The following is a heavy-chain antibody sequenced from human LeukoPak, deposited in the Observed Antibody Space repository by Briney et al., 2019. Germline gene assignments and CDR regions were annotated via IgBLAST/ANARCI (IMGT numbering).Heavy chain of an antibody. Sequence: ASVKVSCKASGYTFTSYGISWVRQAPGQGLEWMGWISAYNGNTNYAQKLQGRVTMTTDTSTSTAYMELRSLRSDDTAVYYCARDYAGYSSSWSPFGGMDVWGQGTTVTVSS. V-gene: IGHV1-18*01. D-gene: IGHD6-13*01. CDR2: ISAYNGNT. CDR3: ARDYAGYSSSWSPFGGMDV. J-gene: IGHJ6*02. CDR1: GYTFTSYG.